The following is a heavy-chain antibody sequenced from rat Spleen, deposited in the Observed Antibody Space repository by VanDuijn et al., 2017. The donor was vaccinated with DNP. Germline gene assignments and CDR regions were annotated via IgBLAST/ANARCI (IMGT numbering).Heavy chain of an antibody. D-gene: IGHD1-11*01. V-gene: IGHV5-27*01. CDR1: GFIFNKYG. CDR3: TTDFERGY. J-gene: IGHJ2*01. CDR2: ISSTGGST. Sequence: EVQLVESGGALVQPGRSLKLSCVASGFIFNKYGMAWVRQASTTGLEWVASISSTGGSTSYRDSVKGRFTISRDNAKSILYLQMDSLRSEDTATFYCTTDFERGYWGQGVMVTVSS.